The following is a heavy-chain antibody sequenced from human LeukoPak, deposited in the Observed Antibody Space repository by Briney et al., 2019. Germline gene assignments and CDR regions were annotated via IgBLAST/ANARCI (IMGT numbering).Heavy chain of an antibody. J-gene: IGHJ1*01. CDR2: IRYDGSKK. Sequence: GGSLRLSCAASGFTFSSYGMHWVRQAPGKGLEWVSFIRYDGSKKYFADSVKGRFTISRDNSKNTLYLQMNTLRAEDTAVYYCARENDYMTITIFGVVPSFGHWGQGTLVTVSS. CDR3: ARENDYMTITIFGVVPSFGH. CDR1: GFTFSSYG. V-gene: IGHV3-30*02. D-gene: IGHD3-3*01.